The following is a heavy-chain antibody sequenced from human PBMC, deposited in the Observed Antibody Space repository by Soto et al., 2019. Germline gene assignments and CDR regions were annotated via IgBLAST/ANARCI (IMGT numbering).Heavy chain of an antibody. Sequence: PSETLSLTCTVSGGSISSGGYYWSWIHQHPGKGLEWIGYIYYSGSTYYNPSLKSRVTISVDTSKNQFSLKLSSVTAADTAVYYCARGFGVVLQTPNWFDPWGQGTLVTVSS. CDR1: GGSISSGGYY. CDR3: ARGFGVVLQTPNWFDP. J-gene: IGHJ5*02. CDR2: IYYSGST. V-gene: IGHV4-31*03. D-gene: IGHD3-3*01.